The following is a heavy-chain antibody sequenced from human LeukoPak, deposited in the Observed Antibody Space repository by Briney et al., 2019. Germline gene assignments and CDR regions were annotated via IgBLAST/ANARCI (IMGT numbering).Heavy chain of an antibody. J-gene: IGHJ1*01. CDR3: AKGPSIAVAGMAEYFQH. V-gene: IGHV3-23*01. CDR2: ISGSGGST. D-gene: IGHD6-19*01. CDR1: GFTFSSYA. Sequence: HPGGSLRLSCAASGFTFSSYAMSWVRQAPGKGLEWVSAISGSGGSTYYADSVKGRFTISRDNSKNTLYLQMNSLRAEDTAVYYCAKGPSIAVAGMAEYFQHWGQGTLVTVSS.